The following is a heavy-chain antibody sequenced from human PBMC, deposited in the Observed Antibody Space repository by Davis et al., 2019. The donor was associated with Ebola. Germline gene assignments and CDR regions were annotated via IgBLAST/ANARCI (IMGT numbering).Heavy chain of an antibody. D-gene: IGHD2-15*01. CDR3: ARGGCSGGSCSYYFDY. Sequence: SVKVSCKASGGTFSSYAISWVRQAPGQGLEWMGRIIPILGIANYAQKFQGRVTITRDTSASTAYMELSSLRSEDTAVYYCARGGCSGGSCSYYFDYWGQGTLVTVSS. J-gene: IGHJ4*02. V-gene: IGHV1-69*04. CDR1: GGTFSSYA. CDR2: IIPILGIA.